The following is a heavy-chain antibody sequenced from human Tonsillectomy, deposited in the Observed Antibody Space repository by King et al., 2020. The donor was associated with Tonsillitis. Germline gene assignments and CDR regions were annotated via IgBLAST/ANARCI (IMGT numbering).Heavy chain of an antibody. Sequence: QLVQSGAEVKKPGSSVKVSCKASGGTFSSYAISWVRQAPGQGLEWMGGIIPIFGTANYEQKFQGRVTITADETTSTAYMELSSLRYEDTAVYYCVRDGETSYYDFWSGYLDYWGQGTLVTVSS. CDR3: VRDGETSYYDFWSGYLDY. CDR2: IIPIFGTA. V-gene: IGHV1-69*12. CDR1: GGTFSSYA. J-gene: IGHJ4*02. D-gene: IGHD3-3*01.